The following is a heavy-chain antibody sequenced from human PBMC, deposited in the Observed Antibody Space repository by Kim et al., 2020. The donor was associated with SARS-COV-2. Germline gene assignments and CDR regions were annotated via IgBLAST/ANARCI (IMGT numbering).Heavy chain of an antibody. Sequence: SETLSLTCAVSGGSISSSNWWSWVRQPPGKGLEWIGEIYHSGSTNYNPSLKSRVTISVDKSKNQFSLKLSSVTAADTAVYYCARDLRHDSSGGDYWGQGTLVTVSS. CDR3: ARDLRHDSSGGDY. CDR2: IYHSGST. V-gene: IGHV4-4*02. CDR1: GGSISSSNW. J-gene: IGHJ4*02. D-gene: IGHD3-22*01.